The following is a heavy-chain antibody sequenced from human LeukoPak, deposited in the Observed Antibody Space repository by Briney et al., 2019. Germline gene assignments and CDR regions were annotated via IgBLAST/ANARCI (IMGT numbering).Heavy chain of an antibody. J-gene: IGHJ4*02. D-gene: IGHD3-22*01. CDR2: MNPNSGNT. CDR3: ARVPPTAEIYHDSSGAYDY. V-gene: IGHV1-8*01. Sequence: ASVKVSCKASGYTFTSYDINWVRQATGQGLEWMGWMNPNSGNTGYAQKFQGRVTMTRNTSISTAYMELSSLRSEDTAVYYCARVPPTAEIYHDSSGAYDYWGQGTLVTVSS. CDR1: GYTFTSYD.